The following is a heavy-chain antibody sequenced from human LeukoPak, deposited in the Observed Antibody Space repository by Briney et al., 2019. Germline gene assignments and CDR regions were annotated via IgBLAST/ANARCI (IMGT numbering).Heavy chain of an antibody. CDR1: GYIFTDYY. CDR2: INPNSGGT. Sequence: ASVRVSCKASGYIFTDYYIHWVRQTPGQGLGWMGWINPNSGGTNYGQKFQGRVTMTRDTSISTTYMEVASLTSDDTAIYYCTRGVAVTHSRHLDLWGQGTLVIVSS. V-gene: IGHV1-2*02. J-gene: IGHJ5*02. D-gene: IGHD2-21*02. CDR3: TRGVAVTHSRHLDL.